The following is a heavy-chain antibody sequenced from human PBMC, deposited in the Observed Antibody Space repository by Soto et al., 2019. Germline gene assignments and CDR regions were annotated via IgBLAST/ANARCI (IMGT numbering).Heavy chain of an antibody. D-gene: IGHD2-21*02. Sequence: QVQLQESGPGLVKPSQTLSLTCTVSGGSISSGGYYWSWIRQHPGKGLEWIGYIYYSGSTYYNPSLITPVTLSVAASTNQLALELSSVTAADTAVYYCANYPVGSCGGACYSDAFDISGQGTMVTVSS. V-gene: IGHV4-31*01. CDR2: IYYSGST. CDR1: GGSISSGGYY. CDR3: ANYPVGSCGGACYSDAFDI. J-gene: IGHJ3*02.